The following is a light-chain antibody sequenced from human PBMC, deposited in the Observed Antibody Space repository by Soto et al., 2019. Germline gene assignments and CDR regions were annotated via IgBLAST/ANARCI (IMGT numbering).Light chain of an antibody. Sequence: QSALAQPASVSGSTGQSITISCTGTSSDVGGYNYVSWYQQYPGKAPKLMIYEVSNRPSGVSNRFSGSKSGNTASLTISGLQSDDEADYYCSSYSSSSTPSVFGTGTKSPS. J-gene: IGLJ1*01. CDR3: SSYSSSSTPSV. V-gene: IGLV2-14*01. CDR2: EVS. CDR1: SSDVGGYNY.